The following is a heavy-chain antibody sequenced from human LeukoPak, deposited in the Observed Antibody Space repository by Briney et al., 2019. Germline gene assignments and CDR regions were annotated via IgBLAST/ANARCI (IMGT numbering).Heavy chain of an antibody. J-gene: IGHJ6*04. CDR3: AKIWMADIVATTDSYYYYGMDV. CDR1: GFTFSSYG. V-gene: IGHV3-30*18. D-gene: IGHD5-12*01. Sequence: GGSLRLSCAASGFTFSSYGMHWVRQAPGKGLEWVAVISYDGNNKYYADSVKGRFTISRDNSKNTLYLQMNSLRAEDTAVYYCAKIWMADIVATTDSYYYYGMDVWGRGTTVTVSS. CDR2: ISYDGNNK.